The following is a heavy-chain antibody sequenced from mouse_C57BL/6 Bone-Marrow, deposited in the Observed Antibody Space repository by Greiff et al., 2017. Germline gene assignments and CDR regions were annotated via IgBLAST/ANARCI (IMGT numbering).Heavy chain of an antibody. D-gene: IGHD1-1*01. CDR3: ARSTTVVGRFAY. J-gene: IGHJ3*01. CDR2: IYPGDGDT. Sequence: QVQLQQSGAELVKPGASVKISCKASGYAFSSYWMNWVKQRPGKGLEWIGQIYPGDGDTNYNGKFTGKATLTADKSSSTAYMQLSSLTSEDSAVYFCARSTTVVGRFAYWGQGTLVTVSA. V-gene: IGHV1-80*01. CDR1: GYAFSSYW.